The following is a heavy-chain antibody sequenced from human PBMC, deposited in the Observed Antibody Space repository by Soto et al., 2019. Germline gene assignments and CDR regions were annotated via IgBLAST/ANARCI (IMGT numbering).Heavy chain of an antibody. CDR1: GYSFTSYW. D-gene: IGHD4-17*01. CDR2: IDPSDSYT. J-gene: IGHJ3*02. CDR3: ATYHYGDYVAFDI. Sequence: GESLKISCKGSGYSFTSYWISWVRQMPGKGLEWMGRIDPSDSYTNHSPSFQGHVTISADKSISTAYLQWSSLKASDTAMYYCATYHYGDYVAFDIWGQGTMVTVSS. V-gene: IGHV5-10-1*01.